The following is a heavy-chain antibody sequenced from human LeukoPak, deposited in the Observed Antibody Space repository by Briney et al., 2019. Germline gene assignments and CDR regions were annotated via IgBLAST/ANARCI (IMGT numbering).Heavy chain of an antibody. V-gene: IGHV4-30-2*01. CDR2: IYHSGST. CDR3: ARGVTMVRGVILKGSWFDP. Sequence: PSQTLSLTCAVSGGSISSGGYSWSWIRQPPGKGLEWIGYIYHSGSTYYNPSLKSRVTISVDRSKNQFSLKLSSVTAADTAVYYCARGVTMVRGVILKGSWFDPWGQGTLVTVSS. J-gene: IGHJ5*02. CDR1: GGSISSGGYS. D-gene: IGHD3-10*01.